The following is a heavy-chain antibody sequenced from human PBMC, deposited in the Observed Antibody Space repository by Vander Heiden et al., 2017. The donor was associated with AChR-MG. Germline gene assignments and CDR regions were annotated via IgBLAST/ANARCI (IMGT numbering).Heavy chain of an antibody. CDR3: AKDQGPYRYPRGYFDY. V-gene: IGHV3-30*18. D-gene: IGHD1-20*01. J-gene: IGHJ4*02. Sequence: QVQLVESGGGVVQPGRSLSLSCAAPGFTSRRYGMHWVRQAPGKGLEWVAVISYDGSNKYYADSVKGRFTISRDNSKNTLYLQMNSLRAEDTAVYYCAKDQGPYRYPRGYFDYWGQGTLVTVSS. CDR1: GFTSRRYG. CDR2: ISYDGSNK.